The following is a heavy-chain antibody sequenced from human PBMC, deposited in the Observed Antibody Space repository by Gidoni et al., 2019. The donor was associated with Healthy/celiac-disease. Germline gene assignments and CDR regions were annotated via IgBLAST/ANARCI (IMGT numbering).Heavy chain of an antibody. J-gene: IGHJ4*02. CDR2: IFSKDEN. V-gene: IGHV2-26*01. D-gene: IGHD6-6*01. Sequence: QVTLKESGPVLVKPTETLTRTCTDAGLSLSNARMGVSWIRQPPGKALEWLAHIFSKDENSYSTSLKGRLTISKATSNSQVVLTLTNLDPVDAATYYCARRLTIYSSSFYYFDYWGQGTLVTVSS. CDR1: GLSLSNARMG. CDR3: ARRLTIYSSSFYYFDY.